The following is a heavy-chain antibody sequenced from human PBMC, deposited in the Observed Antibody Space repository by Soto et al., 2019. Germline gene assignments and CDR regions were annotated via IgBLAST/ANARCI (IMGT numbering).Heavy chain of an antibody. CDR1: GGSISSYY. CDR2: IYYSGNT. CDR3: AGLEVATGGLWFDP. V-gene: IGHV4-59*01. D-gene: IGHD5-12*01. J-gene: IGHJ5*02. Sequence: SETRSLTCTVSGGSISSYYWSWIRQPPGKGLEWIGYIYYSGNTNYDPSLKSRVTISVDTSKNQFSLKLSSVTAADTAVYYCAGLEVATGGLWFDPWGQGTLVTVSS.